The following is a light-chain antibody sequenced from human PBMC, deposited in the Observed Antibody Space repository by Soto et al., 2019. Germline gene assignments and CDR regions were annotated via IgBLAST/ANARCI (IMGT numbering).Light chain of an antibody. CDR3: KSFTTTPTYV. CDR1: SSDVGGFDH. V-gene: IGLV2-14*03. CDR2: DVS. Sequence: QSVLTQPASVSGSPGQSITISCTGASSDVGGFDHVSWYQQHPGKVPRLLIYDVSSRPSGVSDRFSGSKSGNTASLTISGLQAEDEADYYCKSFTTTPTYVFGTGTKLTVL. J-gene: IGLJ1*01.